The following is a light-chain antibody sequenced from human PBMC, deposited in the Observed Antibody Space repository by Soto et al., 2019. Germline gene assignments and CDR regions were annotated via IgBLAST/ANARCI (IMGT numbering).Light chain of an antibody. J-gene: IGKJ1*01. CDR1: QSVSDNN. V-gene: IGKV3D-15*01. CDR2: GAS. Sequence: EVVLTQSPGTLSLSPGDRGALSCRASQSVSDNNLAWYQLRPGQAPRLLIYGASRRATGIPDRFSGSGSGTEFTLTISSLQSEDFAVYYCQQYNNWPWTFGQGTKVDIK. CDR3: QQYNNWPWT.